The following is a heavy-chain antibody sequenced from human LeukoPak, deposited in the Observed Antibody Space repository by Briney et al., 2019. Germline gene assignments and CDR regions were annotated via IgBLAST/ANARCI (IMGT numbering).Heavy chain of an antibody. CDR2: ISYDGSNK. V-gene: IGHV3-30*03. D-gene: IGHD3-10*01. CDR3: ARLPELPGFGDY. J-gene: IGHJ4*02. Sequence: GGSLRLSCAASGFTFSSYGMHWVRQAPGKGLEWVAVISYDGSNKYYADSVKGRFTISRDNSKNTLYLQMNSLRVEDTAVYYCARLPELPGFGDYWGQGTLVTVSS. CDR1: GFTFSSYG.